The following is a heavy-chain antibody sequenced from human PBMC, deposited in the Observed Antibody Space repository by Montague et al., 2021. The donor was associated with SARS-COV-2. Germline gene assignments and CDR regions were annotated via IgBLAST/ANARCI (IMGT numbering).Heavy chain of an antibody. CDR1: GGSISSNSYY. J-gene: IGHJ3*02. CDR2: ISYSGST. D-gene: IGHD3-10*01. CDR3: ARHITGSGNAFDI. V-gene: IGHV4-39*01. Sequence: SQTLSLTCTVSGGSISSNSYYWGWIRQPPGKGLEWIGSISYSGSTYYKPSLKSRVTISVDTSKNQFSLRLSSVTAADTAVYYCARHITGSGNAFDIWGQGTMVTVSS.